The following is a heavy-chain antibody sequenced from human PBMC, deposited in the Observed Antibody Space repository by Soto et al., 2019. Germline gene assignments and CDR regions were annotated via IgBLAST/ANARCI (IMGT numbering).Heavy chain of an antibody. CDR2: IIPILGIA. D-gene: IGHD3-10*01. Sequence: SVKVSCKASGGTFSSYTISWVRQAPGQGLEWMGRIIPILGIANYAQKFQGRVTITADKSTSTAYMELSSLRSEDTAVYYCASITTGGGGELSLYYYYGMDGWGQGTTVTVSS. V-gene: IGHV1-69*02. CDR1: GGTFSSYT. J-gene: IGHJ6*02. CDR3: ASITTGGGGELSLYYYYGMDG.